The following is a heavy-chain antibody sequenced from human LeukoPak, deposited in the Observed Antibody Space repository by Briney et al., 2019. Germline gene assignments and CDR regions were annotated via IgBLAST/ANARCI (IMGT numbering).Heavy chain of an antibody. Sequence: GGSLRLSCAASGFTFSSYSMNWVRQAPGKGLEWVSYISSSSSTIYYADSVKGRFTISRDNAKNSLYLQMNSLRAEDTAVYYCARAISGGSWEVWGQGTLVTVSS. CDR3: ARAISGGSWEV. J-gene: IGHJ4*02. V-gene: IGHV3-48*01. CDR2: ISSSSSTI. D-gene: IGHD2-15*01. CDR1: GFTFSSYS.